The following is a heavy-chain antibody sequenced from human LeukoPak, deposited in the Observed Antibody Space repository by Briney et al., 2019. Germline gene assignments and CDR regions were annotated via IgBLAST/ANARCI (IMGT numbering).Heavy chain of an antibody. CDR3: ARAYSSSFAPSDY. V-gene: IGHV4-61*02. D-gene: IGHD6-6*01. CDR1: GGSISSGSYY. CDR2: IYTSGST. J-gene: IGHJ4*02. Sequence: SQTLSLTCTVSGGSISSGSYYWSWIRQPAGKGLEWIGRIYTSGSTNYNPSLKSRVTISVDTSKNQFPLKLSSVTAADTAVYYCARAYSSSFAPSDYWGQGTLVTVSS.